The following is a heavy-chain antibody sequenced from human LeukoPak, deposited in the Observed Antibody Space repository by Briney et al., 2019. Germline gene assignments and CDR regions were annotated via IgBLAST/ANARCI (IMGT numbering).Heavy chain of an antibody. CDR3: VRDVSCLPCVY. Sequence: GGSLRLSRVDSIFTFSVFNIRCGRQAPGKGLQFVSGITSDGGSIDYADSVRGRFTISRDNSKKTLCLRMTSLRVEDTALYYCVRDVSCLPCVYWGARTLVTVSS. CDR1: IFTFSVFN. J-gene: IGHJ4*02. D-gene: IGHD3-16*02. CDR2: ITSDGGSI. V-gene: IGHV3-64D*06.